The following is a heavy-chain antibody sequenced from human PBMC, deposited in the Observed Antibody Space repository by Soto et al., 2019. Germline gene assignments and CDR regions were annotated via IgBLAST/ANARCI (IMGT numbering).Heavy chain of an antibody. CDR2: ISGSGGST. D-gene: IGHD6-19*01. V-gene: IGHV3-23*01. CDR1: GFTFSSYA. CDR3: AKARAKGIAVAGNPFGY. J-gene: IGHJ4*02. Sequence: PGGSLRLSCAASGFTFSSYAMSWVRQAPGKGLEWVSAISGSGGSTYYADSVKGRFTISRDNSKNTLYLQMNSLRAEDTAVYYCAKARAKGIAVAGNPFGYWGQGTLVTVSS.